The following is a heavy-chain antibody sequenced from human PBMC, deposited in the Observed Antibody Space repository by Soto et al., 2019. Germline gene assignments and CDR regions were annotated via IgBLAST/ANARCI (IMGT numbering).Heavy chain of an antibody. CDR1: GGSFSGYY. D-gene: IGHD4-17*01. V-gene: IGHV4-34*01. CDR3: ARDAAYGDYVDY. Sequence: PSATLSLTCAVYGGSFSGYYWSWIRQPPGKGLEWIGEINHSGSTNYNPSLKSRVTISVDTSKNQFSLKLSSVTAADTAVYYCARDAAYGDYVDYWGQGTLVTVSS. CDR2: INHSGST. J-gene: IGHJ4*02.